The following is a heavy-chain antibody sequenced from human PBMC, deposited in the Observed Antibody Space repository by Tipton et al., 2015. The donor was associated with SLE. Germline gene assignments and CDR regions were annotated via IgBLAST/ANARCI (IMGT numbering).Heavy chain of an antibody. CDR2: IYHGGST. CDR1: GASISSGYYS. Sequence: TLSLTCAVSGASISSGYYSWSWVRQPPGKGLEWVGNIYHGGSTYDRPSLKSRVTISVDTSKNQFSLKLSSVTAADTAVYYCARHRGYFTVSDYLDYWGQGTLVTVSS. D-gene: IGHD3-10*01. J-gene: IGHJ4*02. CDR3: ARHRGYFTVSDYLDY. V-gene: IGHV4-30-2*01.